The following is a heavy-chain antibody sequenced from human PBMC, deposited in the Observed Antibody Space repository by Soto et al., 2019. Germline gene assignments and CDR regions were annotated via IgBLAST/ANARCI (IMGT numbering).Heavy chain of an antibody. CDR3: ANTHIVVVPGYGMDV. D-gene: IGHD2-2*01. CDR1: GFTFSSYA. J-gene: IGHJ6*02. Sequence: PGGSLRLSCAASGFTFSSYAMSWVRQAPGKGLEWVSAISGSGGSTYYADSVKGRFTFSRDNSKNTLYLQMNSLRAEDTAVYYCANTHIVVVPGYGMDVWGQGTTVTVSS. CDR2: ISGSGGST. V-gene: IGHV3-23*01.